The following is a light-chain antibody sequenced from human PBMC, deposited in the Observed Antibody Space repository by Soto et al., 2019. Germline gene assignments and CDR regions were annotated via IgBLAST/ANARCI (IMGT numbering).Light chain of an antibody. CDR2: GAS. J-gene: IGKJ1*01. Sequence: DIVMTQSSGTLSVSPAERTTLSCRASQCVGNNLAWYQQKPGQAPRLLLHGASTRATGIPARFSGSGSGKEYTLTISSLQSEDFGIYYCQKYNNWPWRLGQGTKVDIK. CDR3: QKYNNWPWR. V-gene: IGKV3-15*01. CDR1: QCVGNN.